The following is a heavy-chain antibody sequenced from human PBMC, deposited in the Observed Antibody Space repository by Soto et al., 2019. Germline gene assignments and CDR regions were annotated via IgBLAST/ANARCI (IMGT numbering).Heavy chain of an antibody. CDR3: ARTPAYSGLDY. CDR1: GGSFSGHY. V-gene: IGHV4-34*01. CDR2: INHSGST. J-gene: IGHJ4*02. Sequence: QVQLQQWGAGLLKPSETLSLSCAVYGGSFSGHYWTWIRQPPGQGLEWIGEINHSGSTNQNPSLMRRVTISVDTSKNQFSLKVTSVTAADTAVYYCARTPAYSGLDYWGQGTLVTVSS. D-gene: IGHD5-12*01.